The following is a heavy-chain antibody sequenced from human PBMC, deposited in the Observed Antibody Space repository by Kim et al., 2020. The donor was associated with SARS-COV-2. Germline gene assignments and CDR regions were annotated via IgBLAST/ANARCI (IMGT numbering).Heavy chain of an antibody. V-gene: IGHV3-23*01. J-gene: IGHJ4*02. D-gene: IGHD6-13*01. Sequence: DSVKGRFTISRDNSKNTRYLQMNSLRAEDTAVYYCASRIAAAGNFGGLGYWGQGTLVTVSS. CDR3: ASRIAAAGNFGGLGY.